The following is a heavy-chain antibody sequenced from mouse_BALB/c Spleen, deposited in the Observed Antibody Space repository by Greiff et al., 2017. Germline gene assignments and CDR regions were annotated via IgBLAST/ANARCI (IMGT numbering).Heavy chain of an antibody. Sequence: EVQLVESGGGLVKPGGSLKLSCAASGFTFSSYTMSWVRQTPEKRLEWVATISSGGSYTYYPDSVKGRFTISRDNAKNTLYLQMSSLKSEDTAMYYCTRVATTVVAKGPFAYWGQGTLVTVSA. V-gene: IGHV5-6-4*01. D-gene: IGHD1-1*01. CDR3: TRVATTVVAKGPFAY. CDR1: GFTFSSYT. CDR2: ISSGGSYT. J-gene: IGHJ3*01.